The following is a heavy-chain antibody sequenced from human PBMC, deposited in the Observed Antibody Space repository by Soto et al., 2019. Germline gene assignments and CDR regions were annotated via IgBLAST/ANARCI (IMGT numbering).Heavy chain of an antibody. Sequence: EVQLLESGGGSVQPGGSLRLSCAASGFTFSNYAMTWVRQAPGKGLEWVSTMSGTAGNTYYADSVKGRFTISRDNSKNNLYLQMNSLRAEDTAVYYCAKKYYFGSGSYVFYFDYWGQGTLVTVSS. CDR3: AKKYYFGSGSYVFYFDY. V-gene: IGHV3-23*01. J-gene: IGHJ4*02. CDR1: GFTFSNYA. D-gene: IGHD3-10*01. CDR2: MSGTAGNT.